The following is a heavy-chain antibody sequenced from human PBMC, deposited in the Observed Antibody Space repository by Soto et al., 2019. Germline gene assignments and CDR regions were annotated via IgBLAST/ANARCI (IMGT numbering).Heavy chain of an antibody. CDR2: IYYSGNT. D-gene: IGHD3-22*01. CDR1: GGSISSYY. J-gene: IGHJ3*02. V-gene: IGHV4-59*08. CDR3: ARRGYYDSSGYLDAFDI. Sequence: SETLSLTCTVSGGSISSYYWSWIRQPPGKGLEWIGYIYYSGNTNYNPSVKSRVTISVDTSKNQFSVKLGSLTAADTAVYYCARRGYYDSSGYLDAFDIWGQGTMVTVSS.